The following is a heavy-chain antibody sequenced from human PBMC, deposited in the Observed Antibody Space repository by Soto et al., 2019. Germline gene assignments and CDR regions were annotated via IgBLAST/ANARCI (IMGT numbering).Heavy chain of an antibody. Sequence: GGSLRLSCAASGFTFSSYSMNWVRQAPGKGLEWVSSISSSSSYIYYADSVKGRFTISRDNAKNSLYLQMNSLRAEDTAVYYCASGPKKPVGFGELIPRYYFDYWGQGTLVTVSS. CDR1: GFTFSSYS. CDR2: ISSSSSYI. J-gene: IGHJ4*02. CDR3: ASGPKKPVGFGELIPRYYFDY. D-gene: IGHD3-10*01. V-gene: IGHV3-21*01.